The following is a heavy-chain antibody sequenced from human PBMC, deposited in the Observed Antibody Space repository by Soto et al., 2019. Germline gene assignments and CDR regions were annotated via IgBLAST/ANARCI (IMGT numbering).Heavy chain of an antibody. CDR2: ISGSGGST. J-gene: IGHJ4*02. V-gene: IGHV3-23*01. Sequence: EVQLLESGGGLVQPGGSLRLSCAASGFTFSSYAMSWVRQAPGKGLEWVSAISGSGGSTYYADSVKGRFTISRDNPKNPLHQQMNSLRAADTAVYYGAKVRVDCSSTGCYGFDYWCPGKLVPGSS. CDR1: GFTFSSYA. CDR3: AKVRVDCSSTGCYGFDY. D-gene: IGHD2-2*01.